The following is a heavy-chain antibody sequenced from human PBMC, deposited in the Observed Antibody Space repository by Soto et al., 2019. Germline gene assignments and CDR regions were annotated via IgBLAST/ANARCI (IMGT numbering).Heavy chain of an antibody. J-gene: IGHJ4*01. V-gene: IGHV3-23*01. Sequence: EVQVLESGGGLVQPGGSLRLSCAASGFTFSNYAMSWVRQAPGKGLEWVSTISGSGGTTYYADSVKGRFTISRDNSKNTLNLPMNSLRAEDTAVDYCAIDRHPYYSKYYFDSWGQGTLVTASS. CDR2: ISGSGGTT. CDR1: GFTFSNYA. D-gene: IGHD3-10*01. CDR3: AIDRHPYYSKYYFDS.